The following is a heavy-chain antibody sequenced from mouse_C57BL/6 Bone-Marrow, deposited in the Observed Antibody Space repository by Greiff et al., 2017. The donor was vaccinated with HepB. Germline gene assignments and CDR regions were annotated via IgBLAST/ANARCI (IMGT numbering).Heavy chain of an antibody. V-gene: IGHV1-81*01. CDR3: ARGRWGLL. Sequence: VNVVESGAELARPGASVKLSCKASGYTFTSYGISWVKQRTGQGLEWIGEIYPRSGNTYYNEKFKGKATLTADKSSSTAYMELRSLTSEDSAVYFCARGRWGLLWGQGTLVTVSA. D-gene: IGHD1-1*01. J-gene: IGHJ3*01. CDR2: IYPRSGNT. CDR1: GYTFTSYG.